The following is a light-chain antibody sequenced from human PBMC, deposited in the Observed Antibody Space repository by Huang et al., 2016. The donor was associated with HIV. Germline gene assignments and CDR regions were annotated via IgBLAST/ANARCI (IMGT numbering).Light chain of an antibody. Sequence: DIQMTQSSSTLSASVGDRVTIACRDSQSISTWLDWYQKKPGSAPNLLIDWASTLESGVPSRFSGGGSGTDFTLTISSLQPDDFATYYCQQYKSFPWTFGQGTKVEV. V-gene: IGKV1-5*03. CDR3: QQYKSFPWT. CDR1: QSISTW. J-gene: IGKJ1*01. CDR2: WAS.